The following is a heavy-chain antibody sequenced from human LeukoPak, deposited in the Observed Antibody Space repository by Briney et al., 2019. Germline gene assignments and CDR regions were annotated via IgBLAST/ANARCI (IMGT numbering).Heavy chain of an antibody. CDR3: TRGVIKVSSSYGY. V-gene: IGHV4-34*01. CDR2: INHSGGT. CDR1: GGSFSGYY. D-gene: IGHD6-6*01. J-gene: IGHJ4*02. Sequence: PSETLSLTCAVYGGSFSGYYWSWIRQPPGKGLEWIGEINHSGGTNYNPSLQSRATTSVDTSKNQFSLMLSSVTAAHTAAYCCTRGVIKVSSSYGYWGQGTLVTVSS.